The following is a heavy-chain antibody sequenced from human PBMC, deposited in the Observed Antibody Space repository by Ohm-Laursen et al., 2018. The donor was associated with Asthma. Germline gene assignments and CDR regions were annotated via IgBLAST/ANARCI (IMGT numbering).Heavy chain of an antibody. Sequence: SLRLSCTASGFTFSDYFMHWVRQRPGGGLDWISHIFPDGRHTNYADSVKGRFTISRDNAKNSLYLQMNSLRAQDTAVYYCAVRTTSAGFDVWGQGTTVTVSS. D-gene: IGHD1-1*01. CDR3: AVRTTSAGFDV. CDR1: GFTFSDYF. CDR2: IFPDGRHT. V-gene: IGHV3-74*01. J-gene: IGHJ6*02.